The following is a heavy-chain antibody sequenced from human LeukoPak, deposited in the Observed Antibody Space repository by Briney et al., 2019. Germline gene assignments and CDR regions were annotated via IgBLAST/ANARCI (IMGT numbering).Heavy chain of an antibody. V-gene: IGHV3-21*01. D-gene: IGHD6-13*01. CDR1: GFTFSSYS. CDR3: ARYFHSSSWYFDL. CDR2: ISSSSSYI. Sequence: GGSLRLSCAASGFTFSSYSMNWVRQAPGKGLEWVSSISSSSSYIYYADSVKGRFTISRDNAKNSLYLQMNSLRAEDTAVYYCARYFHSSSWYFDLWGRGTLVTVSS. J-gene: IGHJ2*01.